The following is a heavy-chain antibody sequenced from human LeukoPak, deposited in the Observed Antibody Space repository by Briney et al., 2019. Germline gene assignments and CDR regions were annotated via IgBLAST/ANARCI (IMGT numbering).Heavy chain of an antibody. Sequence: GASVKVSCKASGYTFTNYYILWVRQAPGQGPEWMEWINPNSGGATYAQSFKGRVTMTRDTSISTAYMKLSSLTSDDTAVYYCARDLPKTGYVGAFDIWGQGTMVIVSS. V-gene: IGHV1-2*02. CDR3: ARDLPKTGYVGAFDI. J-gene: IGHJ3*02. D-gene: IGHD5-12*01. CDR2: INPNSGGA. CDR1: GYTFTNYY.